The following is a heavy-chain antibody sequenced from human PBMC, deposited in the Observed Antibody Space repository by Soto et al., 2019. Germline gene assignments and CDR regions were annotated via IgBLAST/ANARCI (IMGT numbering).Heavy chain of an antibody. D-gene: IGHD3-22*01. CDR2: INHSGST. J-gene: IGHJ4*02. CDR3: ARVPPFRRYYDSSGYGMVY. CDR1: GGSFSGYY. Sequence: PSETLSLTCAVYGGSFSGYYWSWIRQPPGKGLEWIGEINHSGSTNYNPSLKSRVTISVDTSKNQFSLKLSSVTAADTAVYYCARVPPFRRYYDSSGYGMVYWGQGTLVTVSS. V-gene: IGHV4-34*01.